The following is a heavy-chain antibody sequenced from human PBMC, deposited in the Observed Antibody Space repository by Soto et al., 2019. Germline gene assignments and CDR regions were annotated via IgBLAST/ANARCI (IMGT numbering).Heavy chain of an antibody. CDR1: GLTFNSYS. Sequence: RGSLRLSCAASGLTFNSYSMNWVRQAPGKGLEWVSYISSGSSTIYYADSVKGRFTISRDNVKNSLYLQMNSLRDEDTAVYYCARGRQQLAQNYFDYWGQGTLVTVSS. D-gene: IGHD6-13*01. V-gene: IGHV3-48*02. CDR3: ARGRQQLAQNYFDY. CDR2: ISSGSSTI. J-gene: IGHJ4*02.